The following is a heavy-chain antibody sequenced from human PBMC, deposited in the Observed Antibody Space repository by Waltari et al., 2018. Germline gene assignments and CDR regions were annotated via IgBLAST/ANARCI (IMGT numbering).Heavy chain of an antibody. CDR2: IYYSGST. D-gene: IGHD5-18*01. CDR1: GGPISSYY. J-gene: IGHJ4*02. Sequence: QVQLQESGPGLVKPSETLSLTCTVSGGPISSYYWSWIRQPPGKGLEWIGYIYYSGSTNYNPSLKSRVTISVDTSKNQFSLKLSSVTAADTAVYYCARDRDTGFDYWGQGTLVTVSS. CDR3: ARDRDTGFDY. V-gene: IGHV4-59*01.